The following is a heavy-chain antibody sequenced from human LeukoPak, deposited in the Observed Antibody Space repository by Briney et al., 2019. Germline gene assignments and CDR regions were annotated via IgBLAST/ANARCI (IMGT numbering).Heavy chain of an antibody. J-gene: IGHJ5*02. CDR2: INPNSGGT. CDR1: GYTFTGYY. D-gene: IGHD3-22*01. V-gene: IGHV1-2*02. Sequence: GASVKVSCKASGYTFTGYYMHWVRQAPGQGLEWMGWINPNSGGTGYAQKFQGRVTMTRNTSISTAYMELSSLRSEDTAVYYCARMHYYDSSGDNWFDPWGQGTLVTVSS. CDR3: ARMHYYDSSGDNWFDP.